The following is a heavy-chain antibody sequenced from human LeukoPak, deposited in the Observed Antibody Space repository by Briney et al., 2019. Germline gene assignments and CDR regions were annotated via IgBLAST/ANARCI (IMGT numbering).Heavy chain of an antibody. D-gene: IGHD5-18*01. Sequence: TTSETLSLTCAVYGGSFSGYYWSWIRQPPGKGLEWIGEINHSGSTNYNPSLKSRVTISVDTSKNQFSLKLSSVTAADTAVYYCARRGYSYGYYYYYGMDVWGQGTTVTVSS. V-gene: IGHV4-34*01. CDR2: INHSGST. J-gene: IGHJ6*02. CDR1: GGSFSGYY. CDR3: ARRGYSYGYYYYYGMDV.